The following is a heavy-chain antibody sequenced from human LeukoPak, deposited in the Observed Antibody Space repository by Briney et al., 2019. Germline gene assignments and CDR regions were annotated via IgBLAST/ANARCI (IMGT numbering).Heavy chain of an antibody. CDR3: ARDPGGGGSFDY. V-gene: IGHV1-18*01. D-gene: IGHD2-15*01. CDR1: GYTFTNYG. Sequence: GASVKVSCKASGYTFTNYGISWVRQAPGQGLEWMGWIDTYHGNANYAQKLQGRVTMTTDTSTTTAYMELRSLRSDDTAFYYCARDPGGGGSFDYWGQGTLVTISS. CDR2: IDTYHGNA. J-gene: IGHJ4*02.